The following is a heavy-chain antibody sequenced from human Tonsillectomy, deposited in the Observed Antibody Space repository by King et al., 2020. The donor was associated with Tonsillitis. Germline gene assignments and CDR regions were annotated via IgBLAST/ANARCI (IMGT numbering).Heavy chain of an antibody. Sequence: QLQESGPGLVKPSETLSLTCTVSGGSISSYYWSWIRQPPGKGLEWIGYIYYSGSTNYNPSLKSRVTISVDTSKKQFSLKLSSVTAADTAVYYCAIAGYSSGWYADFDYWGQGTLVTVSS. J-gene: IGHJ4*02. CDR3: AIAGYSSGWYADFDY. CDR2: IYYSGST. D-gene: IGHD6-19*01. CDR1: GGSISSYY. V-gene: IGHV4-59*08.